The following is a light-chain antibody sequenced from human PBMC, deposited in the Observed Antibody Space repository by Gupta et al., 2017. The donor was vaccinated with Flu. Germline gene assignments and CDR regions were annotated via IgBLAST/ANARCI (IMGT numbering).Light chain of an antibody. J-gene: IGKJ5*01. Sequence: DIVMTQSPATLSVSPGGRVTLSCRASQSVSSNLAWYQQKPGQAPRLLIHGAFTRATGIPARFSGSGSGTEFTLTISSLQSEDFAVYYCQQYNNWPPSITFGQGTRLEIK. V-gene: IGKV3-15*01. CDR2: GAF. CDR3: QQYNNWPPSIT. CDR1: QSVSSN.